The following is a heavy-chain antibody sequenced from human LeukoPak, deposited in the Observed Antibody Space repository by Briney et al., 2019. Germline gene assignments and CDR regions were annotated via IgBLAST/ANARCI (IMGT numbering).Heavy chain of an antibody. CDR2: ISPDGKYI. V-gene: IGHV3-23*01. CDR1: GFTFRSTV. D-gene: IGHD2-2*01. CDR3: AKDLVVWTRGYQQASAFDI. Sequence: PGGSLRLSCAASGFTFRSTVMTWVRQAPGKGLEWVSTISPDGKYIYYADSLRGRFTMSRDNSKNTLYLQMNSLRAEDTAVYYCAKDLVVWTRGYQQASAFDIWGQGTMVTVSS. J-gene: IGHJ3*02.